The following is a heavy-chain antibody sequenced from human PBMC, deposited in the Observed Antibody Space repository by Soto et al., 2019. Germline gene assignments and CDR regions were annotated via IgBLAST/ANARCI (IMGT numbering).Heavy chain of an antibody. D-gene: IGHD2-15*01. J-gene: IGHJ6*02. V-gene: IGHV1-2*04. CDR2: INPNSGGT. Sequence: ASVKVSCKASGYTFTGYYMHWVRQAPGQGLEWMGWINPNSGGTNYAQKFQGWVTMTRDTSISTAYMELSRLRPDDTAVYYCARDGLCSGGSCYSPDTAMVHNYYYGMDVWGQGTTVTVSS. CDR1: GYTFTGYY. CDR3: ARDGLCSGGSCYSPDTAMVHNYYYGMDV.